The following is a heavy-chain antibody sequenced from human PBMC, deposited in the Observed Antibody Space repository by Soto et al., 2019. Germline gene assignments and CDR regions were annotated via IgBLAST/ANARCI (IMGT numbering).Heavy chain of an antibody. CDR3: ARDLGSDYVDY. V-gene: IGHV3-33*01. CDR1: GFTFSSYG. Sequence: QVQLVESGGGVVQPGRSLRLSCAASGFTFSSYGMHWVRQAPGKGLEWVAVIWYDGSNKYYADSVKGRFTISRDNSKNTLYLQMNSLRAEDTAVYYCARDLGSDYVDYWGQGTLVTVSS. D-gene: IGHD7-27*01. J-gene: IGHJ4*02. CDR2: IWYDGSNK.